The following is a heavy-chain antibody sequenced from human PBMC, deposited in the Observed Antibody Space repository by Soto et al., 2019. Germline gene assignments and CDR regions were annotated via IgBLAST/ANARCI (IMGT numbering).Heavy chain of an antibody. Sequence: SEPNSHPNTVSGGYVRSRSYYWSWKRKPPGKGLEWIGSIYYSGSTYYNPSLKSRVTISVDTSKNQFSLKLSSVTAADTAVYYCARRASSSWDYFDYWGQGTLVTVSS. CDR2: IYYSGST. CDR3: ARRASSSWDYFDY. CDR1: GGYVRSRSYY. J-gene: IGHJ4*02. D-gene: IGHD6-13*01. V-gene: IGHV4-39*01.